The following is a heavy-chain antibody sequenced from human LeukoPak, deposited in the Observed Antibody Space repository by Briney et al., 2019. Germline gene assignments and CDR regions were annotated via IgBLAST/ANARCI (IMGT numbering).Heavy chain of an antibody. CDR1: GFTFSNYM. J-gene: IGHJ4*02. V-gene: IGHV3-74*01. D-gene: IGHD3-9*01. CDR2: IKSDGITI. Sequence: GGSLRLSCAASGFTFSNYMMHWVRQAPGKGLVWVSRIKSDGITITYADSVKGRFTISRDNAKNTLYLQMNSLRAEDTAVYYCARGVEILTGYYGPYFDYWGQGILVIVSS. CDR3: ARGVEILTGYYGPYFDY.